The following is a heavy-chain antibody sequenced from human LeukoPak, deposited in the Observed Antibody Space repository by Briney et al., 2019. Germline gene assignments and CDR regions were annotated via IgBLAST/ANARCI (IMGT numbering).Heavy chain of an antibody. CDR2: IIPIFGIA. Sequence: SVTVSCKASGGTFSSYAISWVRQAPGQGLEWMGRIIPIFGIANYAQKFQGRVTITADKSTSTAYMELSSLRSEDTAVYYCARDSNGDYGYYFDYWGQGTLVTVPS. CDR1: GGTFSSYA. V-gene: IGHV1-69*04. J-gene: IGHJ4*02. D-gene: IGHD4-17*01. CDR3: ARDSNGDYGYYFDY.